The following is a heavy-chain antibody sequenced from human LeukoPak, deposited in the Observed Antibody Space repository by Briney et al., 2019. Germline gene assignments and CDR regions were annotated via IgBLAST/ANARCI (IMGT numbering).Heavy chain of an antibody. D-gene: IGHD3-10*02. J-gene: IGHJ6*04. V-gene: IGHV3-48*04. Sequence: GGSLRLSCAASGFTFSSYSMSWVRQAPGKGLEWVSLFSWDGGSTYYADSVKGRFTISRDNAKNSLYLQMNSLRAEDTAVYYCAELGITMIGGVWGKGTTVTISS. CDR2: FSWDGGST. CDR3: AELGITMIGGV. CDR1: GFTFSSYS.